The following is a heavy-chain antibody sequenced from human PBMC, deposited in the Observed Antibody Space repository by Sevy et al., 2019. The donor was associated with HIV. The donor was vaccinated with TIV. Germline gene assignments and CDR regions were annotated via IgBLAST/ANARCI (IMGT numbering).Heavy chain of an antibody. V-gene: IGHV3-20*04. CDR1: GFTFDDYG. J-gene: IGHJ6*02. CDR3: ARDGAHSGSPAYPYGMDV. CDR2: INWNGGST. Sequence: GGSLRLSCAASGFTFDDYGMSWVRQAPGKGLEWVSGINWNGGSTGYADSVKGRFTISRDNAKNSLYLQMNSLRAEDTALYYCARDGAHSGSPAYPYGMDVWGQGTTVTVSS. D-gene: IGHD1-26*01.